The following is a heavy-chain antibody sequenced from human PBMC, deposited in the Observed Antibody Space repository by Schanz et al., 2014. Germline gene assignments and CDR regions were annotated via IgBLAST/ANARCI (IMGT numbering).Heavy chain of an antibody. Sequence: EVQLVESGGGLVQPGGSLRLSCASSGFSFTTYAMSWVRQAPGKGLEWVSSISSGGGSTYYADSVKGRFTISRDSSKYTVYLQMNSLRADDTGVYYCAKGPYYYYYMDVWGNGTTVTVSS. J-gene: IGHJ6*03. V-gene: IGHV3-23*04. CDR1: GFSFTTYA. CDR2: ISSGGGST. CDR3: AKGPYYYYYMDV.